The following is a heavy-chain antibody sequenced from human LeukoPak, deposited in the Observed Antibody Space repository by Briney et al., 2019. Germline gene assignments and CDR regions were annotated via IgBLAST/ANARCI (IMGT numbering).Heavy chain of an antibody. J-gene: IGHJ3*02. CDR2: ISAYNGNT. CDR1: GYTFTSYG. D-gene: IGHD2-21*02. CDR3: ASCGGDCHDDAFDI. Sequence: ASVKVSCKASGYTFTSYGISWVRQAPGQGLECMGWISAYNGNTNYAQKLQGRVTMTTDTSTSTAYMELRSLRSDDTAVYYCASCGGDCHDDAFDIWGQGTMVTVSS. V-gene: IGHV1-18*01.